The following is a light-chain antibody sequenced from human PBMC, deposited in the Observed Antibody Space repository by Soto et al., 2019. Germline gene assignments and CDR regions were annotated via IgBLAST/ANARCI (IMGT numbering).Light chain of an antibody. J-gene: IGKJ2*01. CDR1: QSVSSN. CDR3: QQYNNWTPYT. V-gene: IGKV3-15*01. CDR2: GAS. Sequence: EIVMTQSPATLSVSPGERATLSCRASQSVSSNLAWYQQKPGQAPRLLIYGASTRATGIPARFSGSGSGTEFTPTISSLQSEDFVVYYCQQYNNWTPYTFGQGTKLEIK.